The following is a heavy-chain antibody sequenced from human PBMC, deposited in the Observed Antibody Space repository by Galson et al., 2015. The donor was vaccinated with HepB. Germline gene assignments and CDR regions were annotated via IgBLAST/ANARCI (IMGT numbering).Heavy chain of an antibody. J-gene: IGHJ4*02. D-gene: IGHD1-26*01. CDR2: IKQDGSEK. CDR1: GLTFSSYW. Sequence: SLRLSCAASGLTFSSYWMSWVRQAPGKGLEWVANIKQDGSEKYYVDSVKGRFTISRDNAKNSLYLQMNSLRAEDTAVYYCARDVGATVGYRGQGTLVTVSS. V-gene: IGHV3-7*01. CDR3: ARDVGATVGY.